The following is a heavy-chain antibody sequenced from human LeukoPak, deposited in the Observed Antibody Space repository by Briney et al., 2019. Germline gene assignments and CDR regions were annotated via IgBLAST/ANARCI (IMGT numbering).Heavy chain of an antibody. V-gene: IGHV3-48*03. CDR1: GFTFSSYE. Sequence: GGSLRLSCAASGFTFSSYEMNWVRQAPGKGLEWVSYISSSGSTIYYADSVKGRFTISRDNAQNSLFLQMNSLRAEDTAVYYCAELGITMIGGVWGKGTTVTISS. J-gene: IGHJ6*04. CDR3: AELGITMIGGV. CDR2: ISSSGSTI. D-gene: IGHD3-10*02.